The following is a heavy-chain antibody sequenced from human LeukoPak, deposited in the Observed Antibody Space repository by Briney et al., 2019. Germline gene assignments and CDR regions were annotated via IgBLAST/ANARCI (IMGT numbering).Heavy chain of an antibody. CDR1: GGSISSGGYS. CDR3: ARVSHYHLYYYYYYMDV. Sequence: PSETLSLTCAVSGGSISSGGYSWSWIRQPPGKGLEWIGYIYYSGSTYYNPSLKSRVTISVDTSKNQFSLKLSSVAAADTAVYYCARVSHYHLYYYYYYMDVWGKGTTVTVSS. CDR2: IYYSGST. J-gene: IGHJ6*03. D-gene: IGHD1-26*01. V-gene: IGHV4-30-4*07.